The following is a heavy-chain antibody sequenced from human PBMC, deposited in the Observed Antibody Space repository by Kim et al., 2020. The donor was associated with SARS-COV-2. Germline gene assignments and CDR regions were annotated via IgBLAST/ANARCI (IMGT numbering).Heavy chain of an antibody. CDR2: IFYTGDT. CDR3: ARRTTMVTPKFDP. D-gene: IGHD4-17*01. Sequence: SETLSLTCTVSGDAVESTDSYWAWIRQPPGKVLEWVGNIFYTGDTFYNPSLKSRVSMSVDTSKNQFSLKLNSVTAADTAIYFCARRTTMVTPKFDPWGQGKLVTVSS. CDR1: GDAVESTDSY. J-gene: IGHJ5*02. V-gene: IGHV4-39*01.